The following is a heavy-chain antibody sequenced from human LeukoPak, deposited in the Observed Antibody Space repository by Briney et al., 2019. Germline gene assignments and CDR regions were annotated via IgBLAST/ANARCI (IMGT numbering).Heavy chain of an antibody. CDR1: GFTFSSYS. D-gene: IGHD3-3*01. CDR2: ISSSSSYI. CDR3: ARGHPIREDAFDI. Sequence: GGSLRLSCAASGFTFSSYSMNWVRQAPGKGLEWVSSISSSSSYIYYADSVKGRFTVSRDNAKNSLYPQMNSLRAEDTAVYYCARGHPIREDAFDIWGQGTMVTVSS. V-gene: IGHV3-21*01. J-gene: IGHJ3*02.